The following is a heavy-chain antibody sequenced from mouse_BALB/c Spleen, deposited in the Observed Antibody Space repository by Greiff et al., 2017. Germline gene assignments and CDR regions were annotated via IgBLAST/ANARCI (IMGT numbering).Heavy chain of an antibody. J-gene: IGHJ4*01. V-gene: IGHV1-82*01. CDR3: ARRGTETGGAMDY. CDR2: IYPGDGDT. Sequence: QVQLQQSGPELVKPGASVKISCKASGYAFSSSWMNWVKQRPGQGLEWIGRIYPGDGDTNYNGKFKGKATLTADKSSSTAYMQLSSLTSVDSAVYFCARRGTETGGAMDYWGQGTSVTVSS. CDR1: GYAFSSSW.